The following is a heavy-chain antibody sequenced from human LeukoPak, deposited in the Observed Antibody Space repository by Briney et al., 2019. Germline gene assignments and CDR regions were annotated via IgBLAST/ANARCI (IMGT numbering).Heavy chain of an antibody. V-gene: IGHV3-30-3*01. J-gene: IGHJ3*02. Sequence: GGSLRLSCAASGFTFSSYAMHWVRQAPGKGLEWVAVISYDGSNKYYADSVKGRFTISRDNYKNTLYLQMNSLRGEDTAVYYCARVVAYYDFWSGCDIWGQGTMVTVSS. CDR1: GFTFSSYA. CDR3: ARVVAYYDFWSGCDI. D-gene: IGHD3-3*01. CDR2: ISYDGSNK.